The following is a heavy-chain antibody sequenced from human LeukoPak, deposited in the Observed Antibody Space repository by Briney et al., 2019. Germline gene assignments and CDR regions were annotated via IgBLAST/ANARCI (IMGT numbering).Heavy chain of an antibody. D-gene: IGHD1-7*01. J-gene: IGHJ4*02. Sequence: GGSLRLSCAASGFTFNRYSMNWVRQAPGKGLEWVSSISSSSSYIYYADSVKGRFTISRDNAKNSLYLRMNSLRAEDTAVYYCARAPRYITGTSLPDYWGQGTLVTVSS. CDR2: ISSSSSYI. CDR3: ARAPRYITGTSLPDY. CDR1: GFTFNRYS. V-gene: IGHV3-21*01.